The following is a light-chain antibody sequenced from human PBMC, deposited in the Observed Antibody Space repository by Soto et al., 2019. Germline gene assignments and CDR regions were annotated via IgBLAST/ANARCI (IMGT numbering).Light chain of an antibody. Sequence: QSSLTQPPSASGSPGQSVTISCTGTSSDVGGYNYVSWYQHHPGKATKLMIFEVSKRPSGVPDRFSGSKSGNTASLTVSGLQAEDEADYYCSSYAGSNNLLFGGGTKLTVL. J-gene: IGLJ2*01. V-gene: IGLV2-8*01. CDR1: SSDVGGYNY. CDR2: EVS. CDR3: SSYAGSNNLL.